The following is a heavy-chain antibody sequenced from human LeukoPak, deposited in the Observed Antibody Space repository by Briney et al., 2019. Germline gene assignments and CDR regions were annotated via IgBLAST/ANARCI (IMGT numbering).Heavy chain of an antibody. Sequence: SETLSLTCTVSGGSISSGSYDWSWIRQPAGKGLEWIGRIYTSGSTNYNPSLKSRVTISVDTSKNQFSLQLSSVTAADTAVYYCAREVTIFGVVTRARFDPWGQGTLVTVSS. D-gene: IGHD3-3*01. V-gene: IGHV4-61*02. CDR3: AREVTIFGVVTRARFDP. CDR2: IYTSGST. J-gene: IGHJ5*02. CDR1: GGSISSGSYD.